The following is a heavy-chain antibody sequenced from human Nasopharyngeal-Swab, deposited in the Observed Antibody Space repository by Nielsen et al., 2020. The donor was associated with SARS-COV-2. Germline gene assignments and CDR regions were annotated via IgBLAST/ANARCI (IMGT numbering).Heavy chain of an antibody. J-gene: IGHJ6*04. CDR1: GFTFSSYS. CDR2: ISSSSSTI. D-gene: IGHD3-10*01. CDR3: ASRPRFYYGSGSRTY. Sequence: GESLKISCAASGFTFSSYSMNWVRQAPGKGLEWVSYISSSSSTIYYADSVKGRFTISRDNAKNSLYLQMNSLRAEDTAVYYCASRPRFYYGSGSRTYWGKGTTVTVSS. V-gene: IGHV3-48*01.